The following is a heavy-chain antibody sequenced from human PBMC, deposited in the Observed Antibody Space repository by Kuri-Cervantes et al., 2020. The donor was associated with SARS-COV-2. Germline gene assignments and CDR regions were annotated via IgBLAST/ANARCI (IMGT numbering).Heavy chain of an antibody. CDR1: GYTFTSYY. J-gene: IGHJ4*02. V-gene: IGHV1-2*02. CDR3: AREEETIFGVVIIKGVLDY. Sequence: ASVKVSCKASGYTFTSYYMHWVRQAPGQGLEWMGWINPNSGGTNYAQKFQGRVTMTRDTSTSTVYMELSSLRSEDTAVYYCAREEETIFGVVIIKGVLDYWGQGTLVTVSS. CDR2: INPNSGGT. D-gene: IGHD3-3*01.